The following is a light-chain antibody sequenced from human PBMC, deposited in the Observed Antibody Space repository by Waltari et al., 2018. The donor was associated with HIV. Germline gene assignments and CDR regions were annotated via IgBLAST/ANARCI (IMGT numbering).Light chain of an antibody. J-gene: IGKJ1*01. CDR3: QQYNTWPQT. V-gene: IGKV3-15*01. Sequence: DIEMTQSPATLSVSPGERVSLSCRANQRVTTNLAWYQQKPGQAPRLLIYGTSTRATGCPGRFSGSGSGTEFTLTISSLQSEDFAVYYWQQYNTWPQTFGQGTKVEI. CDR2: GTS. CDR1: QRVTTN.